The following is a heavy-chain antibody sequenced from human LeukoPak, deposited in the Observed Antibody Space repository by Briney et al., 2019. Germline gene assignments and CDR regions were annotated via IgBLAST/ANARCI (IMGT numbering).Heavy chain of an antibody. CDR3: ARDPTIFIAVAGTNYFDY. D-gene: IGHD6-19*01. J-gene: IGHJ4*02. Sequence: PGRSLRLSCAASTFTFSSYAMHWVRQAPGKGLEWVAVISYDGSNEYYADSVKGRFTISRDNPKNTLYLQMNSLRAEDTAVYYCARDPTIFIAVAGTNYFDYWGQGTLVTVSS. CDR1: TFTFSSYA. V-gene: IGHV3-30*04. CDR2: ISYDGSNE.